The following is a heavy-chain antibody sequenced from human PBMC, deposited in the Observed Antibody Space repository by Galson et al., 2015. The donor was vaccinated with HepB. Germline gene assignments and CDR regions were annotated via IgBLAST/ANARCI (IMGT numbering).Heavy chain of an antibody. D-gene: IGHD3-16*01. J-gene: IGHJ5*02. V-gene: IGHV1-8*01. Sequence: SVKVSCKASGYTFTSYDINWVRQATGQGLEWVGWMNPKSGDTGYAQKFQGRVTMTRDTSISTAYMELSSLISEDTAVYYCARNQAYTGWFDPWGQGTLVTVSS. CDR2: MNPKSGDT. CDR1: GYTFTSYD. CDR3: ARNQAYTGWFDP.